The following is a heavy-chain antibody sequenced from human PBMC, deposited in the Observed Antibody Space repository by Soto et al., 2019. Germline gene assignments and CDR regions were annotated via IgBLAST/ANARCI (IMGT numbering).Heavy chain of an antibody. J-gene: IGHJ4*02. Sequence: QVQVVQSGAEVKKPGSSVRVSCKASGGTSSSYAITWMRQAPGQGLEWMGGIIPILDTTDYAQKFQGRVTFTADESKSTVYMELSSLTSEETAVYYCAIVVPRVNRRFDFWGQGTLVTVSS. CDR2: IIPILDTT. V-gene: IGHV1-69*01. CDR3: AIVVPRVNRRFDF. CDR1: GGTSSSYA. D-gene: IGHD2-15*01.